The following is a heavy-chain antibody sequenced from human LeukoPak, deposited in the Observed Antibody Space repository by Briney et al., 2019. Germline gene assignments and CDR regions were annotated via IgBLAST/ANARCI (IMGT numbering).Heavy chain of an antibody. D-gene: IGHD3-22*01. Sequence: TSDILSLTCTVSGDSVSGYYGSWIRQPPGKGLEWIGYFYTSANTNYNPSLKSRVTMSVDTSKNQFSLKLTSVTAADTAVYYCARGLRDEERHYGYYYMDVWGKGTTVTVSS. CDR1: GDSVSGYY. CDR3: ARGLRDEERHYGYYYMDV. CDR2: FYTSANT. V-gene: IGHV4-4*09. J-gene: IGHJ6*03.